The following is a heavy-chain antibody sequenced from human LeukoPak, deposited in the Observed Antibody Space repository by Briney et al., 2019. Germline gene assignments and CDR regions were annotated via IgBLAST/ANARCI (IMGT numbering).Heavy chain of an antibody. Sequence: PGGSLRLSCAASGFTFSSYGMSWVRQAPGKGLEWVSAISGSGGSTYYADSVKGRFTISRDNSKNTLYLQMNSLRAEDTAVYYCAKDLYDSSGYYFSSGAFDIWGQGTMVTVSS. J-gene: IGHJ3*02. D-gene: IGHD3-22*01. CDR1: GFTFSSYG. CDR3: AKDLYDSSGYYFSSGAFDI. CDR2: ISGSGGST. V-gene: IGHV3-23*01.